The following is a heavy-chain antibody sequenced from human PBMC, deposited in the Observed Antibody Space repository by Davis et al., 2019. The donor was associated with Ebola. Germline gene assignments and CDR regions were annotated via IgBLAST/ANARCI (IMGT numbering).Heavy chain of an antibody. CDR2: MFYSGTT. J-gene: IGHJ4*02. Sequence: MPSETLSLTCSVSGASISDGDYYWSWIRQPPGKGLEWIAYMFYSGTTNYNPSLQSRVIISVDTSKNQFSLKLNSVTAADTAVYYCARGPRVGALFDYWGQGTLVTVSS. CDR1: GASISDGDYY. V-gene: IGHV4-30-4*01. D-gene: IGHD1-26*01. CDR3: ARGPRVGALFDY.